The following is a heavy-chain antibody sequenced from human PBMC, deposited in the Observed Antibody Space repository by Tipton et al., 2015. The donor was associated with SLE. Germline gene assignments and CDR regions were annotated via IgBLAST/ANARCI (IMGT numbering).Heavy chain of an antibody. CDR3: AAQYSSGWTKFDY. CDR2: IYRDGST. V-gene: IGHV3-23*03. D-gene: IGHD6-19*01. Sequence: GSLRLSCAASGFTFSSSAMSWVRQAPGKGLEWVSVIYRDGSTSYADSVKGRFTISRDNSKNTLYLQMNTLRAEDTAIYYCAAQYSSGWTKFDYWGQGTLVTVSS. CDR1: GFTFSSSA. J-gene: IGHJ4*02.